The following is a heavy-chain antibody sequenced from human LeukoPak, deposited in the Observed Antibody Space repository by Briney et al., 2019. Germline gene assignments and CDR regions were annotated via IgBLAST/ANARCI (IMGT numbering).Heavy chain of an antibody. J-gene: IGHJ3*02. CDR3: ARTTVTTPDDAFDI. CDR1: GYTFTTYG. CDR2: ISAYNGNT. V-gene: IGHV1-18*01. D-gene: IGHD4-17*01. Sequence: ASVTVSCTASGYTFTTYGISWVRQAPGQGLEWMGWISAYNGNTNYAQKLQGRVTMTTDTSTSTAYMELRSLRSDDTAVYYCARTTVTTPDDAFDIWGQGTMVTVSS.